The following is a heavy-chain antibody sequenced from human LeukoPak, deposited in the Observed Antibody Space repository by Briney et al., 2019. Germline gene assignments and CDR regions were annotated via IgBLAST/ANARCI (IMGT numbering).Heavy chain of an antibody. Sequence: GGSLRLSCAASGFTFSSYSMNWVRQAPGKGLEWVSYISSLSGTINYADSVKGRFIISRDNAKNSLYLQMNSLRVEDTAVYYCARPYSDYDFDLDYWGQGTLVTVSS. D-gene: IGHD5-12*01. V-gene: IGHV3-48*04. J-gene: IGHJ4*02. CDR2: ISSLSGTI. CDR3: ARPYSDYDFDLDY. CDR1: GFTFSSYS.